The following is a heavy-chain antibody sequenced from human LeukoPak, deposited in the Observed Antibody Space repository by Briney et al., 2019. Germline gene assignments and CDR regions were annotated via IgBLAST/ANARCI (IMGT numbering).Heavy chain of an antibody. Sequence: GGSLRLSCAASGFTFDDYALDWVRQVPWQGLAWVALINEDGSNTSYADSVKGRFSISRDNSKNSLYLQMNSLRTEDTALYYCANAMSIVDPFDYWGQGTLVTVSS. J-gene: IGHJ4*02. CDR2: INEDGSNT. CDR3: ANAMSIVDPFDY. D-gene: IGHD3-22*01. CDR1: GFTFDDYA. V-gene: IGHV3-43*02.